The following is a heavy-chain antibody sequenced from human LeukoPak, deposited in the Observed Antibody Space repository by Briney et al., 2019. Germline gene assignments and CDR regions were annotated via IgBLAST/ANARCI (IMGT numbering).Heavy chain of an antibody. V-gene: IGHV4-39*07. CDR2: IYYSGST. D-gene: IGHD3-3*01. CDR3: ARVPVITIFGVVIIKWFDP. CDR1: GGSISSSSYY. Sequence: SETLSLTCTVSGGSISSSSYYWGWIRQPPGKGLEWIGSIYYSGSTYYNPSLKSRVTISVDTSKNQFSLKLSSVTAADTAVYYCARVPVITIFGVVIIKWFDPWGQGTLVTVSS. J-gene: IGHJ5*02.